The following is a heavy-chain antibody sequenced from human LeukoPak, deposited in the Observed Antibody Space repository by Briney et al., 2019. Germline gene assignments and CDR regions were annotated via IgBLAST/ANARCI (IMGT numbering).Heavy chain of an antibody. CDR3: ARDGYSGNDGL. J-gene: IGHJ4*02. D-gene: IGHD5-12*01. CDR1: GGSISSYY. CDR2: TYHSGST. Sequence: SETLSLTCTVSGGSISSYYWSWIREPPGKGLEWIGYTYHSGSTKYNPSLKSRVTISVDTSKNQFSLKLSSVTAADTAVYYCARDGYSGNDGLWGQGTLVTVSS. V-gene: IGHV4-59*01.